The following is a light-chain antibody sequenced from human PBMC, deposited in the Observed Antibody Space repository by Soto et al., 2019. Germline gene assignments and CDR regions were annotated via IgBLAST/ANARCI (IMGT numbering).Light chain of an antibody. CDR3: QQYNNWPPV. V-gene: IGKV3-15*01. CDR1: QSVSSN. Sequence: ERVMTQSPATLSVSPGERATLSCRASQSVSSNLAWYQQKPGQAPRLLIYGASTRATGVPARFSGSGSGTEFTLTISSLQSEDFAVYYCQQYNNWPPVFGQGTKLEIQ. CDR2: GAS. J-gene: IGKJ2*01.